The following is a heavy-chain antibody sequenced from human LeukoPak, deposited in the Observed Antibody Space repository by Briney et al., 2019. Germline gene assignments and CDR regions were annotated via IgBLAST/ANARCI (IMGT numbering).Heavy chain of an antibody. CDR1: GGTFSSYA. J-gene: IGHJ4*02. CDR3: VREAPSCSGGSCYGDYFDY. Sequence: ASVKVSCEASGGTFSSYAISWVRQAPGQGLEWMGGIIPIFGTANYAQKFQGRVTITADKSTSTAYMELSSLRSEDTAVYYCVREAPSCSGGSCYGDYFDYWGQGTLVTVSS. CDR2: IIPIFGTA. D-gene: IGHD2-15*01. V-gene: IGHV1-69*06.